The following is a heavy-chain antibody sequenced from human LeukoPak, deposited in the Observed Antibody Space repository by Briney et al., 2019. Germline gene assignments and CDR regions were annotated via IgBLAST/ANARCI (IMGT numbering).Heavy chain of an antibody. J-gene: IGHJ5*02. Sequence: ASVKVSCKASGYSFTDYILNWVRQAPGQGLEWMGWIITNTGNPTYAQGFIRRFVFSLDPSVSTAYLQISDLKTEDTAVYYCARDYQIGIAVDYNWFDPWGQGTLVTVSS. V-gene: IGHV7-4-1*02. CDR2: IITNTGNP. CDR3: ARDYQIGIAVDYNWFDP. D-gene: IGHD6-19*01. CDR1: GYSFTDYI.